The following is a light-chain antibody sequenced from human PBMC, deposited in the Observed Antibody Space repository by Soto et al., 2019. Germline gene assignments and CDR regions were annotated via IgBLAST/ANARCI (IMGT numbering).Light chain of an antibody. V-gene: IGKV3-20*01. CDR2: GAA. CDR3: QQFGTWSS. J-gene: IGKJ3*01. CDR1: QSVAKY. Sequence: VVLTQSPGTLSLFTGERATLSCRASQSVAKYLAWYQQKPGQAPRLLIYGAATRATGIPDRFSGSGSGTDFVLTISRLEPEDSALYYCQQFGTWSSFGPGTKIDLK.